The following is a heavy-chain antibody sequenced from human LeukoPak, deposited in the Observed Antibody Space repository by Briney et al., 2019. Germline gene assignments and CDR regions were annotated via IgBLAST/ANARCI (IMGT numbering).Heavy chain of an antibody. J-gene: IGHJ4*02. Sequence: PGGPLSLSCAASGLPFGRYWMQWLRHAPGEGLVWVSRINTDGGDTIYADSLKGRFTISIDNAKNTLFLQMNSLRAEDTAVYYCARDEKIGGASGQDYWGQGTLVTVSS. V-gene: IGHV3-74*01. D-gene: IGHD1-26*01. CDR1: GLPFGRYW. CDR3: ARDEKIGGASGQDY. CDR2: INTDGGDT.